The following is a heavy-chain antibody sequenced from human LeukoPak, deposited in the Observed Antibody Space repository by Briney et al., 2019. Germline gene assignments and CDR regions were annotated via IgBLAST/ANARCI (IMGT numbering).Heavy chain of an antibody. CDR1: GGYFSGYY. V-gene: IGHV4-34*01. Sequence: SETLSLTCAVFGGYFSGYYWSWIRQPPGKGLEWVGEINHSGSTNYNPSLKSRVTILVDTSKKQFSLNLSSVTAADTAVYYCGRRLDLWGQGTMVTVSS. J-gene: IGHJ3*01. CDR2: INHSGST. CDR3: GRRLDL.